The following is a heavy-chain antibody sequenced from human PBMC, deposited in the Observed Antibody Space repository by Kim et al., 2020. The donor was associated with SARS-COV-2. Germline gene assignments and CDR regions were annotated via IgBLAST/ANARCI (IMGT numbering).Heavy chain of an antibody. Sequence: DPVKGRFTTSRDNPKNTLYLQMNRLRAEETAVYYCARAGWGPEGGTFDYWGQGTLVTVSS. J-gene: IGHJ4*02. D-gene: IGHD6-19*01. V-gene: IGHV3-23*01. CDR3: ARAGWGPEGGTFDY.